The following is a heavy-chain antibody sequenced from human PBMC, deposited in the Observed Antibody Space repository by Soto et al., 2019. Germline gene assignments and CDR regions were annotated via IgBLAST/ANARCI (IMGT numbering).Heavy chain of an antibody. CDR2: ISSSSNTI. D-gene: IGHD6-19*01. V-gene: IGHV3-48*02. J-gene: IGHJ4*02. CDR1: GFTFSSYS. CDR3: ARYQGGGWYDINDH. Sequence: GGSLRLSCAASGFTFSSYSMNWVRQAPGKGLEWVSYISSSSNTIYYADSVKGRFTISRDNAENSLYLQMNSLRDEDTAVYYYARYQGGGWYDINDHWGQGTLVTVSS.